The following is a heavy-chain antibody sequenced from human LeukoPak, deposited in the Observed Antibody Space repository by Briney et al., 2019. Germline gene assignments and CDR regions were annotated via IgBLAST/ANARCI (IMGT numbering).Heavy chain of an antibody. CDR3: AKTSSERYFQH. V-gene: IGHV3-23*01. J-gene: IGHJ1*01. CDR1: GFTFSTYA. Sequence: GGSLRLSCAASGFTFSTYAMSWVRQAPGKGLEWVSTISGSGGNTYYADSLKGRFTISRDNSKNTLYLHMNTLRAEDTAVYYCAKTSSERYFQHWGQGTLVTVSS. CDR2: ISGSGGNT.